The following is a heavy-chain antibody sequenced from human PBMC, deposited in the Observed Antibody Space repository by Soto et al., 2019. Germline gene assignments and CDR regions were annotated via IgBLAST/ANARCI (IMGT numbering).Heavy chain of an antibody. Sequence: QVQLVQSGPEVRKPGASVKVSCEASGYTFTTSGISWVRQVPGQGLEWMGWISTYNGDTNSAQNFQGRVLMTADTSTGTAYMELMSLKSDYTAVYYCARQGSWPYYYYVLDVWGQGTTVTASS. J-gene: IGHJ6*02. CDR1: GYTFTTSG. V-gene: IGHV1-18*01. D-gene: IGHD1-26*01. CDR3: ARQGSWPYYYYVLDV. CDR2: ISTYNGDT.